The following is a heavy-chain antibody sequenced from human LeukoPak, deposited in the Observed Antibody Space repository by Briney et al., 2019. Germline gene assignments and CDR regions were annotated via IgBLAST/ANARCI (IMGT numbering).Heavy chain of an antibody. D-gene: IGHD3-10*01. CDR1: GFTFSSYS. V-gene: IGHV3-21*01. Sequence: GGSLRLSCAASGFTFSSYSMNWVRQAPGKGLEWVSSISSSSSYIYYADSVKGRFTISRDNAKNSLYLQMNSLRAEDTAVYYCARDRDDNWFDPWGQGTPVTVSS. CDR2: ISSSSSYI. CDR3: ARDRDDNWFDP. J-gene: IGHJ5*02.